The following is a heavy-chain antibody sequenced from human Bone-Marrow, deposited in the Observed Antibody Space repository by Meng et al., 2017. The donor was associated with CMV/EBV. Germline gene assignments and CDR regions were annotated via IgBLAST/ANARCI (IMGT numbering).Heavy chain of an antibody. D-gene: IGHD2-2*01. CDR3: ARVAYCSSTSCSNIGEFYDY. V-gene: IGHV1-2*02. CDR1: GYTFTGYY. CDR2: INPNSGGT. Sequence: QVQLVQSGAEVKKPGASVQVPCKASGYTFTGYYMHWVRQAPGQGLEWMGWINPNSGGTNYAQKFQGRVTMTRDTSISTAYMELSRLRSDDTAVYYCARVAYCSSTSCSNIGEFYDYWGPGTMVTVSA. J-gene: IGHJ4*02.